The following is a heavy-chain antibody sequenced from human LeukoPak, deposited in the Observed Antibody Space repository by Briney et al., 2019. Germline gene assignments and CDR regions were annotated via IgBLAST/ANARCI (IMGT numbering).Heavy chain of an antibody. D-gene: IGHD1-1*01. V-gene: IGHV4-34*01. CDR3: ARRRYNWNDSPDAFDI. CDR1: GGSFSGYY. J-gene: IGHJ3*02. Sequence: PSETLSLTCAVYGGSFSGYYWSWIRQPPGKGLEWIGEINHSGSTNYNPSLKSRVTISVDTSKNQFSLKLSSVTAADTAVYYCARRRYNWNDSPDAFDIWGQGQWSPSLQ. CDR2: INHSGST.